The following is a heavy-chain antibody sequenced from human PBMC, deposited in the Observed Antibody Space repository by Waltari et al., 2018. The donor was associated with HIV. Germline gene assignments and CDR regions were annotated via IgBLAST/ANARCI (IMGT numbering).Heavy chain of an antibody. CDR3: ARYGSGHRHFGY. J-gene: IGHJ4*02. Sequence: QVQLQESGPGLLKPSETLSLTCTVSGDSINTYFWAWVRQPPGKGLAWIGYIYSTGSTSYNPSLKSRLTISVDTSRNQFSLKLSSVTAADTAIYYCARYGSGHRHFGYWGQGILVTVSS. CDR2: IYSTGST. D-gene: IGHD3-10*01. V-gene: IGHV4-59*01. CDR1: GDSINTYF.